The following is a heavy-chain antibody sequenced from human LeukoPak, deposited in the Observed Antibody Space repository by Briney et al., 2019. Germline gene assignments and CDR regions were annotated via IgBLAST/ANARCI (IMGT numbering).Heavy chain of an antibody. CDR1: GFTFDEYA. CDR3: AKDFEDYYDSSGYSLFDY. Sequence: GGSLRLSCAASGFTFDEYAMHWVRQAPGKGLEWVSLISGDGGSTYYADSVKGRFTISRDNSKNSLYLQMNSLRTEDTALYYCAKDFEDYYDSSGYSLFDYWGQGTLVTVSS. D-gene: IGHD3-22*01. CDR2: ISGDGGST. V-gene: IGHV3-43*02. J-gene: IGHJ4*02.